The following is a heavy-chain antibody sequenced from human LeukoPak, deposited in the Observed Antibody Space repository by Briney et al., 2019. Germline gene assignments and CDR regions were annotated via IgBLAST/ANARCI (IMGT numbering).Heavy chain of an antibody. V-gene: IGHV3-30-3*01. Sequence: SGGSLRLSCAASGFTFSSYAMHWVRQAPGKGLEWVAVISYDGSNKYHADSVKGRFTISRDNSKNTLYLQMNSLRAEDTAVYYCAKTYDFWGGNPIDYWGQGTLVTVSS. D-gene: IGHD3-3*01. CDR2: ISYDGSNK. CDR1: GFTFSSYA. J-gene: IGHJ4*02. CDR3: AKTYDFWGGNPIDY.